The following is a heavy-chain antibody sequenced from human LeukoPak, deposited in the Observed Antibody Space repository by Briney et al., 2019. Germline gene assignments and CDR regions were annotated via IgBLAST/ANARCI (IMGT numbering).Heavy chain of an antibody. J-gene: IGHJ4*02. CDR2: IIPIFGTA. CDR1: GGTFSSYA. D-gene: IGHD3-16*01. CDR3: ARDGDMTTFGGVVYYFDY. Sequence: SVKVSCKASGGTFSSYAISWVRQAPGQGLEWMGRIIPIFGTANYAQKFQGRVTITTDESTSTAYMELSSLRSEDTAVYYCARDGDMTTFGGVVYYFDYWGQGTLVTVSS. V-gene: IGHV1-69*05.